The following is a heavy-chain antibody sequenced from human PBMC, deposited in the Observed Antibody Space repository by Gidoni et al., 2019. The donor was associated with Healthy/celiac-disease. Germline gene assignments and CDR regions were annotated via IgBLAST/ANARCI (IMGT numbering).Heavy chain of an antibody. D-gene: IGHD3-10*01. CDR1: GFTVSSNY. V-gene: IGHV3-53*02. CDR3: AREGAYYYGSGTGFDP. J-gene: IGHJ5*02. Sequence: EVQLVETGGGLIQPGGSLRLSCAASGFTVSSNYMSWVRQAPGKGLEWVSVIYSGGSTYYADSVKGRFTISRDNAKNTLYLQMNSLRAEDTAVYYCAREGAYYYGSGTGFDPWGQGTLVTVSS. CDR2: IYSGGST.